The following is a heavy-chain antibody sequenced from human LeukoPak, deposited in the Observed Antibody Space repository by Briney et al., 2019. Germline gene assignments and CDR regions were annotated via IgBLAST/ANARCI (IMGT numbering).Heavy chain of an antibody. CDR3: ARDKVMGATYFDY. CDR1: GFTFSSYW. D-gene: IGHD1-26*01. J-gene: IGHJ4*02. CDR2: IKQDGSEK. V-gene: IGHV3-7*01. Sequence: PGGSLRLSCAASGFTFSSYWMSWVRQVPGKGLEWVANIKQDGSEKYYVDSVKGRFTISRDNARNSLYLQMDGLRAEDTALYYCARDKVMGATYFDYWGQGTLVIVSS.